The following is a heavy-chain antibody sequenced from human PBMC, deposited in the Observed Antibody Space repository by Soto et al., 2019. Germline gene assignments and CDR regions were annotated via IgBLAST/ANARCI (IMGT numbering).Heavy chain of an antibody. J-gene: IGHJ6*02. CDR3: ARTDRAIFYGMDV. Sequence: SETPSLTCAVYGGSFSAYYWSWIRQPPGKGLEWIGEIDHSGSTNYNPSLESRVTISVDTSKNQFSLKVSSVTAADTAVYHCARTDRAIFYGMDVWGQGTTVS. V-gene: IGHV4-34*01. CDR1: GGSFSAYY. D-gene: IGHD3-22*01. CDR2: IDHSGST.